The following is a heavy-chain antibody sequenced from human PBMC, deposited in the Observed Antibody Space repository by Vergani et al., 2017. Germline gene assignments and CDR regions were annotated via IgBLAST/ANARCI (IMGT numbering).Heavy chain of an antibody. CDR1: GGSFSGYY. V-gene: IGHV4-34*01. D-gene: IGHD6-13*01. Sequence: QVQLQQWGAGLLKPSETLSLTCAVYGGSFSGYYWSWIRQPPGKGLEWIGEINHSGSTNYNPSLKSRVTISVDTSKNQFSLKLSSVTAADTAVYYCARELYSSSWYVFDYWGQGTLVTVSS. CDR2: INHSGST. J-gene: IGHJ4*02. CDR3: ARELYSSSWYVFDY.